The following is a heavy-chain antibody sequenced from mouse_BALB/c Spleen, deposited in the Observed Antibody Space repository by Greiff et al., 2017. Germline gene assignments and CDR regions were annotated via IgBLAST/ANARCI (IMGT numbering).Heavy chain of an antibody. Sequence: EVKVVESGGGLVQPGGSLRLSCATSGFTFSDFYMEWVRQPPGKRLEWIAASRNKANDYTTEYSASVKGRFIVSRDTSQSILYLQMNALRAEDTAIYYCARFNRYDVGAMDYWGQGTSVTVSS. D-gene: IGHD2-14*01. J-gene: IGHJ4*01. CDR3: ARFNRYDVGAMDY. CDR2: SRNKANDYTT. CDR1: GFTFSDFY. V-gene: IGHV7-1*02.